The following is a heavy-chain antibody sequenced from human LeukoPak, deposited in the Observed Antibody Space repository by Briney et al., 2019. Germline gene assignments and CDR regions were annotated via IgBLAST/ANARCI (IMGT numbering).Heavy chain of an antibody. CDR2: ISSSSSYI. J-gene: IGHJ3*02. D-gene: IGHD3-3*01. CDR3: ARDEAYYDFWSGYYRGGAFDI. V-gene: IGHV3-21*01. Sequence: GGSLRLSCAASGFTFSSYSMNWVRQAPGKGLEWVSSISSSSSYIYYADSVKGRFTISRDNAKNSLYLQMNSLRAEDTAVYYCARDEAYYDFWSGYYRGGAFDIWGQGTMVTVSS. CDR1: GFTFSSYS.